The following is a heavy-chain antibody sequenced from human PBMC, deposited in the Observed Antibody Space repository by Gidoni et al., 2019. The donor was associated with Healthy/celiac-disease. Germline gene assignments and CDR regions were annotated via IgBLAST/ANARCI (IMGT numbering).Heavy chain of an antibody. CDR3: ARLGYDILTSSNSFDY. CDR1: GASLSSSIYY. Sequence: QLPLQEAGPVLVKPSEPLSLTCTVTGASLSSSIYYRGWSRQPPGKGLEWIGSIHYSWITYDNPALKSRVTISVDTSKNQFSLKLSSVTAADTAVYYCARLGYDILTSSNSFDYWGQGTLVTVSS. D-gene: IGHD3-9*01. V-gene: IGHV4-39*01. CDR2: IHYSWIT. J-gene: IGHJ4*02.